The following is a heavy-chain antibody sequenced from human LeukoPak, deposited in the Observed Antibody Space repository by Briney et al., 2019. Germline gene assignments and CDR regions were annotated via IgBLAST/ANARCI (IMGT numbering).Heavy chain of an antibody. D-gene: IGHD6-19*01. CDR2: IYHSGST. CDR1: GYSISGGYY. J-gene: IGHJ4*02. CDR3: ALPSVAGYYFDY. V-gene: IGHV4-38-2*01. Sequence: SETLSLTCAVSGYSISGGYYWGWIRQPPGKGLEWIGSIYHSGSTYYTPSLKRRVTISVDTSKNQFSLKLSSVTAADTAVYYCALPSVAGYYFDYWGQGTLVTVSS.